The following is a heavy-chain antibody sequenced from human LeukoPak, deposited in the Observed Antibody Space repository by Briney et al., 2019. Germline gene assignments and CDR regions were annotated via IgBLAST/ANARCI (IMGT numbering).Heavy chain of an antibody. CDR2: IYTSGST. CDR1: GGSISSGSYC. Sequence: SETLSLTCTVSGGSISSGSYCWSWIRQPAGEGLEWIGGIYTSGSTNYDPSLKSRVTISVDTSRNQFSLKLSSVTAADTAVYYCARAYSSGYYPPENFFNSWGQGTLVTVSS. V-gene: IGHV4-61*02. D-gene: IGHD3-22*01. J-gene: IGHJ4*02. CDR3: ARAYSSGYYPPENFFNS.